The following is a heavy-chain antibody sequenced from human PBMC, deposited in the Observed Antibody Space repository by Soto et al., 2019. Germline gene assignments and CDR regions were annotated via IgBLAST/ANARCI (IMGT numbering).Heavy chain of an antibody. Sequence: EVQLLESGGGLVQPGGSLRLSCAASGFTFSSYAMSWVRQAPGKGLEWVSAISGSGDSTYYADSVKGRFTISRDTSKNTLYLRMDSLRAEDTALYYCAKSYSSNWYDYFDYWGQGTLVIVSS. V-gene: IGHV3-23*01. CDR3: AKSYSSNWYDYFDY. D-gene: IGHD6-13*01. J-gene: IGHJ4*02. CDR1: GFTFSSYA. CDR2: ISGSGDST.